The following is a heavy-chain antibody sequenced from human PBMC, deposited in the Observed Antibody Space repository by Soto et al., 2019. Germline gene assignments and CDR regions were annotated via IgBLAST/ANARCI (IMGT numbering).Heavy chain of an antibody. CDR2: MYVRGST. CDR3: ARSRSGKHYNPAWFDP. J-gene: IGHJ5*02. Sequence: QVQLQESGPGLVKPSETLSLTCTVSGGSIFVCGYYWKWFRQHPGKALEWIGYMYVRGSTYYKPSLKSRLSISLVTSKNQFSMRLSSVTAADTAVYYCARSRSGKHYNPAWFDPWGQGTLVTVSS. CDR1: GGSIFVCGYY. V-gene: IGHV4-31*03. D-gene: IGHD3-10*01.